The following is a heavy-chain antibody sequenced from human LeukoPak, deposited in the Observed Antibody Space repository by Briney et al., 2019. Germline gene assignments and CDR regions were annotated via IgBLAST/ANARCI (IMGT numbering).Heavy chain of an antibody. V-gene: IGHV3-7*01. CDR3: ARDTSAYCTNGVCYDVRWFDP. Sequence: GGSLRLSCAASGFTFSSYWMSWVRQAPGKGLEWVANIKQDGSEKYYVDSVKGRFTISRDNAKNSLYLQVNSLRAEDTAVYYCARDTSAYCTNGVCYDVRWFDPWGQGTLVTVSS. D-gene: IGHD2-8*01. CDR2: IKQDGSEK. CDR1: GFTFSSYW. J-gene: IGHJ5*02.